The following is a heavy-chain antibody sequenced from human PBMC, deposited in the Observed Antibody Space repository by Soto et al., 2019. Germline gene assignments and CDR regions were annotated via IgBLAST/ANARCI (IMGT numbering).Heavy chain of an antibody. CDR3: ARGPIAARRFNWFDP. CDR1: GYTFTGYY. J-gene: IGHJ5*02. V-gene: IGHV1-2*02. CDR2: INPNSGGT. D-gene: IGHD6-6*01. Sequence: GASVNVSCKASGYTFTGYYMHWVRQAPGQGLEWMGWINPNSGGTNYAQKFQGRVTMTRDTSIRTAYMELSRLRSDDTAVYYCARGPIAARRFNWFDPWGQGTLVTVSS.